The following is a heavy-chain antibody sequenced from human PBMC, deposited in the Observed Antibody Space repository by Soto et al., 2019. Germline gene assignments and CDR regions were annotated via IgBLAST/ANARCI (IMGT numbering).Heavy chain of an antibody. V-gene: IGHV1-3*01. CDR3: ARIGNWNYVNWFDP. Sequence: GASVKVSCKASGYTFTSYAMHWVRQAPGQRLEWMGWINAGNGNTKYSQKFQGRVTITRDTSASTAYMELSSLRSEDTAVYYCARIGNWNYVNWFDPWGQGTLVTVTS. CDR2: INAGNGNT. J-gene: IGHJ5*02. CDR1: GYTFTSYA. D-gene: IGHD1-7*01.